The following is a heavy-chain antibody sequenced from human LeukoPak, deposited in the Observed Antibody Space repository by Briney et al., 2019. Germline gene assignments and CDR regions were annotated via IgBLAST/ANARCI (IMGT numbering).Heavy chain of an antibody. CDR2: ISGSSRYI. V-gene: IGHV3-21*01. Sequence: GGSLRLSCAASGFTFSSYSMNWVRQAPGEGLEWVSSISGSSRYIYYADSVKRRFTISRDNAKNSLYLQMNSLRAEDTAVYYCPRDRISGSSSWYEFDNWGQGTQVTVSS. CDR1: GFTFSSYS. J-gene: IGHJ4*02. D-gene: IGHD6-13*01. CDR3: PRDRISGSSSWYEFDN.